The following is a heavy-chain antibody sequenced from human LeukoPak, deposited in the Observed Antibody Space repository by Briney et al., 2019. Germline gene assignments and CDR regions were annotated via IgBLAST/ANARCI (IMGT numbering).Heavy chain of an antibody. CDR3: ARGEAYDFWSGYHYYYYYYMDV. CDR1: GGSISSGDYY. CDR2: IYYSGST. Sequence: SQTLSLTCTVSGGSISSGDYYWSWIRQPPEKGLEWIGYIYYSGSTYYNPSLKSRVTISVDTSKNQFSLKLSSVTAADTAVYYCARGEAYDFWSGYHYYYYYYMDVWGKGTTVTVSS. J-gene: IGHJ6*03. V-gene: IGHV4-30-4*01. D-gene: IGHD3-3*01.